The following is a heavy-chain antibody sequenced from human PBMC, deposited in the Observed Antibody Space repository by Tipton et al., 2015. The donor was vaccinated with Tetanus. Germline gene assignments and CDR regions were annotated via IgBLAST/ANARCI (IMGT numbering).Heavy chain of an antibody. Sequence: SLRLSCAASGFTFSSHAMSWVRQAPGKGLECVSGISGSCGSTYYAYSVKGRFTISRDNSKNTLYLQMNSLRAEDTAVYYCAKKYCSGGSCYSIDYWGQGTLVTVSS. CDR1: GFTFSSHA. D-gene: IGHD2-15*01. J-gene: IGHJ4*02. V-gene: IGHV3-23*01. CDR3: AKKYCSGGSCYSIDY. CDR2: ISGSCGST.